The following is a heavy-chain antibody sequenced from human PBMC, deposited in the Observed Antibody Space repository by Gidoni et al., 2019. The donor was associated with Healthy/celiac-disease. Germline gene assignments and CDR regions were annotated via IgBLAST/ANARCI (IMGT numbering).Heavy chain of an antibody. CDR1: GGTFSSDA. V-gene: IGHV1-69*01. CDR2: IIPSFGTS. J-gene: IGHJ1*01. D-gene: IGHD3-22*01. CDR3: ARGVSTYYYDSSGLLQH. Sequence: QVQQVQSGAEVKKPGSSVKVSCKAWGGTFSSDAIRWVRQAHGQGLEWMGGIIPSFGTSNYAQKCQGRVTITADESTSPAYMELSSLRSEDTAVYYCARGVSTYYYDSSGLLQHWGQGTLVTVSS.